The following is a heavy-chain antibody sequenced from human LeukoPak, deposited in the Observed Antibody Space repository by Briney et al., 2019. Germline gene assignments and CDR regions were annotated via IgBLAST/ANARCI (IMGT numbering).Heavy chain of an antibody. D-gene: IGHD4-17*01. V-gene: IGHV3-33*01. Sequence: GGSLRLSCVASGFTFSRNGMQWVRQAPGKGLEWVAFIWSDGSKKYYADSVKGRFTVSRDNSKNTLFLQLNSLRAEDTAVYYCASDYGDFDLHWGQGALVTVSS. CDR3: ASDYGDFDLH. CDR1: GFTFSRNG. CDR2: IWSDGSKK. J-gene: IGHJ4*02.